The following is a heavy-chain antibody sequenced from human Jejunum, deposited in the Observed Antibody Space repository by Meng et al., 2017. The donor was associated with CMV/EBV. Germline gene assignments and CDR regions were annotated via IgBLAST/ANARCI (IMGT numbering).Heavy chain of an antibody. J-gene: IGHJ4*02. CDR3: TRLGGDYSNYGFDY. CDR1: GFTFSDHY. Sequence: SGFTFSDHYMDWVRQAPGKGLEWVGRTRNRVNSFTTEYAASVKDRFTISRDYSKNTAYLQMNSLRTEDTAVYYCTRLGGDYSNYGFDYWGQGTLVTVSS. D-gene: IGHD4-11*01. V-gene: IGHV3-72*01. CDR2: TRNRVNSFTT.